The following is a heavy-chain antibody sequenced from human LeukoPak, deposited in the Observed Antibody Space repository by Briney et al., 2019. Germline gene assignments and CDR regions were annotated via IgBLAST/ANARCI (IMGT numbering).Heavy chain of an antibody. Sequence: GESLKISCKGSGYSFTSYWIGWVRQMPGKGLEWMGIINPGDSDTRYSPSFQGQVTISADKSISTAYLQWSSLKASDTAMYYCARTYYYGSGSYYFFDYWGQGTLVTVSS. CDR3: ARTYYYGSGSYYFFDY. V-gene: IGHV5-51*01. CDR2: INPGDSDT. CDR1: GYSFTSYW. D-gene: IGHD3-10*01. J-gene: IGHJ4*02.